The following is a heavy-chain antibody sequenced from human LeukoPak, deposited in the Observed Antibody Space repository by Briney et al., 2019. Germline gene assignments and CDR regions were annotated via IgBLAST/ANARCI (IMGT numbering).Heavy chain of an antibody. CDR3: AREVRDGSTTYYFDY. D-gene: IGHD5-24*01. V-gene: IGHV4-59*01. CDR2: IYYSGST. J-gene: IGHJ4*02. CDR1: GGSISSYY. Sequence: SETLSLTCTVSGGSISSYYWSWIRQPPGKGLEWIGYIYYSGSTNYNPSLKSRVTISVDTSKNQFSLKLSSVTAADTAVYYCAREVRDGSTTYYFDYWGQGTLVTVSS.